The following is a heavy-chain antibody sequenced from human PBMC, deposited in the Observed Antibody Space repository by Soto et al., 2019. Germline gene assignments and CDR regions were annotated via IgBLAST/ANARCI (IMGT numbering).Heavy chain of an antibody. Sequence: LSLTCTVSGGSIRNVYWSWIRQPPGKGLEWIGFIFHSGNAKYNPSLKSRVTISVDTSKNQFSLSLDSVTAADTAVYFCARAHAPTLPFDYWGQGTLVTVSS. J-gene: IGHJ4*01. CDR3: ARAHAPTLPFDY. CDR1: GGSIRNVY. D-gene: IGHD2-15*01. V-gene: IGHV4-59*01. CDR2: IFHSGNA.